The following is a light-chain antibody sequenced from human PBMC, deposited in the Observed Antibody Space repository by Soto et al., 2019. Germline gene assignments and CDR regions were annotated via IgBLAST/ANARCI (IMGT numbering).Light chain of an antibody. CDR1: SSKIGSNY. CDR2: TND. J-gene: IGLJ2*01. CDR3: AAWDDSLSGAV. Sequence: QSALTQPPSASGTPGQRVTISCSGSSSKIGSNYVYWYQQLPGTAPKLLIYTNDQRPSGVPDRFSGSKSGTSASLAISGLRSEDEAHYYCAAWDDSLSGAVFGGGTNVTVL. V-gene: IGLV1-47*01.